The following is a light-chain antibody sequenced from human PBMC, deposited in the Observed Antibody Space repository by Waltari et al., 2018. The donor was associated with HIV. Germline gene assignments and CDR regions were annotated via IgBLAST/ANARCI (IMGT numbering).Light chain of an antibody. J-gene: IGKJ4*01. CDR3: QQANGFPLT. Sequence: DIQMTQSPSSVSASVGDTVTFTCRASQSISTWLAWYRQKPGQAPDLLIYSASTLQNGVPSRFSGSGSGAEFTLNITGLQPEDFATYFCQQANGFPLTFGGGTRVEIK. CDR1: QSISTW. V-gene: IGKV1-12*01. CDR2: SAS.